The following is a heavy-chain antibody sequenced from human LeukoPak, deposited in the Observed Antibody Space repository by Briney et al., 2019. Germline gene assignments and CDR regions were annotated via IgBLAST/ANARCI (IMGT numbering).Heavy chain of an antibody. D-gene: IGHD3-22*01. Sequence: PSETLSLTCTVSGASFSSGDQYWYWIRQSPGKGLEWIGSIHPSGMLYNNPSLESRVTISIDTSKNQFSLNLNSVTAADTAVYFCSRGLDSRKLGYWGQGTLVTVSS. CDR1: GASFSSGDQY. J-gene: IGHJ4*02. V-gene: IGHV4-31*03. CDR2: IHPSGML. CDR3: SRGLDSRKLGY.